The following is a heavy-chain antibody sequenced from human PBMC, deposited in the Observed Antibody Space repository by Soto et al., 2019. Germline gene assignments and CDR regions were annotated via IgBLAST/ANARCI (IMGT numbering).Heavy chain of an antibody. Sequence: SETLSLTCSLSVASITSTTYFWAWIRQPPTNGLEWGGSIYYSGKTHYNPSLKSRTTISVDRSRNQFSLQVSSVTAAATAVYYCAKTLPRTGRFDYWRQGTVITVSS. J-gene: IGHJ4*02. CDR2: IYYSGKT. CDR3: AKTLPRTGRFDY. CDR1: VASITSTTYF. V-gene: IGHV4-39*01.